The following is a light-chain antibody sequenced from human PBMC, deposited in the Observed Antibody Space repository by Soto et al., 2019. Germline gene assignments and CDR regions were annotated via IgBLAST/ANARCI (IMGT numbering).Light chain of an antibody. V-gene: IGKV1-39*01. CDR1: QSISTY. CDR3: QQSYDMPWT. Sequence: DIQMTQSPSSLSASVGDTVTITCRARQSISTYLSWYQQKPWKAPKLLIYAAYTLQSGVPSRFSGSGSGTDFTLTISSLQPEDFAAYHCQQSYDMPWTFGQGTKVEI. CDR2: AAY. J-gene: IGKJ1*01.